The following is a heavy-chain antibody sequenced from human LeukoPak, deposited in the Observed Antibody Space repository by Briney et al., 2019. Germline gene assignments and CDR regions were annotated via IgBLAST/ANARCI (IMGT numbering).Heavy chain of an antibody. CDR1: GVSFSGYY. V-gene: IGHV4-34*01. J-gene: IGHJ4*02. CDR3: ARVRGPVDY. Sequence: SETLSLTCAVYGVSFSGYYWSWVRQPPGKGLEWISQINHSGSTNYNPYLKSGVTISVDTSKNQLSLKLSSVTAADTAVYYCARVRGPVDYWGEGTLVTV. D-gene: IGHD1-26*01. CDR2: INHSGST.